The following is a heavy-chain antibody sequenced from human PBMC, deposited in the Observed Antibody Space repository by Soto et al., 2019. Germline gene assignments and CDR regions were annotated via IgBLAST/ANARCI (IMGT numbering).Heavy chain of an antibody. CDR1: GGTFSSYA. J-gene: IGHJ5*02. CDR3: ARGFQEIGYFDP. V-gene: IGHV1-69*01. Sequence: QVQLVQSGAEVKKPGSSVKVSCKASGGTFSSYAIRWVRQAPGQGLEWMGGIIPIVGTANYAQKFQGRVRITADESTSTAYMELSSLRSEDTAVYYCARGFQEIGYFDPWGQGTLVTVSS. CDR2: IIPIVGTA. D-gene: IGHD6-13*01.